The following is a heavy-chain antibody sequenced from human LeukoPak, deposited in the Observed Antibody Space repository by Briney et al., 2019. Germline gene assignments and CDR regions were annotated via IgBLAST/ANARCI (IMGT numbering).Heavy chain of an antibody. J-gene: IGHJ4*02. Sequence: SETLSLTCTVSGGSISSYYWSWIRQPPGKGLEWIGYIYYSGSTYYNPSLKSRVTISVDTSKNQFSLKPSSVTAADTAVYYCARGDTVTAIRYWGQGTLVTVSS. D-gene: IGHD2-21*02. V-gene: IGHV4-59*01. CDR3: ARGDTVTAIRY. CDR1: GGSISSYY. CDR2: IYYSGST.